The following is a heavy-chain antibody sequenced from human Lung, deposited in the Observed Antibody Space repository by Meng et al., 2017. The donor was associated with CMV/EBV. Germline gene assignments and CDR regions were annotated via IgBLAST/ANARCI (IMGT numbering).Heavy chain of an antibody. CDR3: TTQTVTYCSSTSRSDY. Sequence: LTFSNAWMSWVRQAPGKGLEWVGRIKSKTDGGTTDYAAPVKGRFTISRDDSKNTLYLQMNSLKTEDTAVYYCTTQTVTYCSSTSRSDYWGQGTLVTVSS. J-gene: IGHJ4*02. D-gene: IGHD2-2*01. CDR1: LTFSNAW. CDR2: IKSKTDGGTT. V-gene: IGHV3-15*01.